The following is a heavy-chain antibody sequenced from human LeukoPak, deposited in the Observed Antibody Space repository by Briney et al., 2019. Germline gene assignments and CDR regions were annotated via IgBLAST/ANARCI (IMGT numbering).Heavy chain of an antibody. CDR2: ISAYSGNT. CDR3: TRGSSSQYFQH. CDR1: NYTFSNYP. J-gene: IGHJ1*01. Sequence: GASVKVSCKASNYTFSNYPISWVRQAPGQRLEWLGWISAYSGNTNYAQKVQGRVTMTTDRSTSTAYMELASLRPDDTAIYYRTRGSSSQYFQHWGQGTLVTVSS. D-gene: IGHD6-6*01. V-gene: IGHV1-18*01.